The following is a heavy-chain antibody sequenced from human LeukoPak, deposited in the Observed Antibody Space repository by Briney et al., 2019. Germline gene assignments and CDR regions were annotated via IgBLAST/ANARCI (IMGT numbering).Heavy chain of an antibody. D-gene: IGHD6-19*01. CDR2: ISWDGGST. CDR1: GFTFDDYA. Sequence: GGSLRLSCAASGFTFDDYAMHWVRQAPGKGLEWVSLISWDGGSTYYADSVKGRFTISRDNSKNSLYLQMNSLRAEDTALYYCAKGPRSIAVAGMVYFQHWGQGTLVTVSS. CDR3: AKGPRSIAVAGMVYFQH. J-gene: IGHJ1*01. V-gene: IGHV3-43D*03.